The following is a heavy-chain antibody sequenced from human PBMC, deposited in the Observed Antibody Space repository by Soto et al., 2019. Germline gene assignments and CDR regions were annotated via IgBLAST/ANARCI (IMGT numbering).Heavy chain of an antibody. J-gene: IGHJ4*02. CDR1: GGTFSSYA. V-gene: IGHV1-69*13. D-gene: IGHD5-18*01. Sequence: SVKVSCKASGGTFSSYAISWVRQAPGQGLEWMGGIIPIFGTANYAQKFQGRVTITADESTSTAYMELSSLRSEDTAVYYCARDSGIQLWPYYFDYWGQGTLVTVSS. CDR2: IIPIFGTA. CDR3: ARDSGIQLWPYYFDY.